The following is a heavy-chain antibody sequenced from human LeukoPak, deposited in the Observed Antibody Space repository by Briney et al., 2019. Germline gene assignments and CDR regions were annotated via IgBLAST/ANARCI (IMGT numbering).Heavy chain of an antibody. D-gene: IGHD1-26*01. Sequence: ASVKVSCKASGGTFSSYAISWVRQAPGQGLEWMGRIIPVLGIANYAQKFQGRVTITADKSTSTAYMELSSLRSEDTAVFYCARVGSGSYDYWGQGTLVTVSS. CDR3: ARVGSGSYDY. CDR1: GGTFSSYA. J-gene: IGHJ4*02. CDR2: IIPVLGIA. V-gene: IGHV1-69*04.